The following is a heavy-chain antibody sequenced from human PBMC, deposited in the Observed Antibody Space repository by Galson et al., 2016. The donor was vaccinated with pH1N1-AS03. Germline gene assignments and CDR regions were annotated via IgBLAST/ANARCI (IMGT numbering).Heavy chain of an antibody. V-gene: IGHV4-61*02. CDR1: GDSISSSDYY. Sequence: TLSLTCTVSGDSISSSDYYWSRVRQPAGKGLEWIGRIYTSGSTNYNPSLKSRVTILVDTSKNQFSLNLSSVTAADTAVYYCARDPEKYDFWSGYLRGMDVWGQGTTVTVSS. D-gene: IGHD3-3*01. J-gene: IGHJ6*02. CDR3: ARDPEKYDFWSGYLRGMDV. CDR2: IYTSGST.